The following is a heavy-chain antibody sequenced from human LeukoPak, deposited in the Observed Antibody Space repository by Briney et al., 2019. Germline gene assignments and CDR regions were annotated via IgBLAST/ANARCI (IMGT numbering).Heavy chain of an antibody. CDR1: RVAFNTYA. D-gene: IGHD5-12*01. Sequence: GGSLRLSCAASRVAFNTYAMTLVRQAPETGLQWVSTISTSGRASYYADSVEGRFTISRDNSKNTLYLQMNSLRADDTAVYYCARDRGRYSGYIYWGQGTLVTVTS. V-gene: IGHV3-23*01. J-gene: IGHJ4*02. CDR2: ISTSGRAS. CDR3: ARDRGRYSGYIY.